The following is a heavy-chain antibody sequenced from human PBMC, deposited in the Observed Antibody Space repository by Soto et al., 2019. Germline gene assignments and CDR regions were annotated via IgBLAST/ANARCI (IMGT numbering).Heavy chain of an antibody. CDR1: GFTFSSYE. CDR2: ISSSGSTI. D-gene: IGHD6-19*01. Sequence: LRLSCAASGFTFSSYEMNWVRQAPGKGLEWVSYISSSGSTIYYADSVKGRFTISRDNAKNSLYLQMNSLRAEDTAVYYCARENSSGWADDAFDIWGQGTMVTVSS. CDR3: ARENSSGWADDAFDI. J-gene: IGHJ3*02. V-gene: IGHV3-48*03.